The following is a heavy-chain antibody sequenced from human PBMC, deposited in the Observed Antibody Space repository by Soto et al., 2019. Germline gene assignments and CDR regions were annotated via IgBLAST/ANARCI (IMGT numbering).Heavy chain of an antibody. CDR3: ARDALTAGGNSAY. CDR1: GDSISSGGYY. CDR2: IYYSGST. Sequence: QVQLQESGPGLVKPSQTLSLTCTVSGDSISSGGYYWSWIRQHPGKGLEWIGCIYYSGSTYYNPSLQSRVTISGDTSKNQVSLKLDSLTAADTAVYYCARDALTAGGNSAYWGQGIMVTVSS. J-gene: IGHJ4*02. V-gene: IGHV4-31*03. D-gene: IGHD2-21*02.